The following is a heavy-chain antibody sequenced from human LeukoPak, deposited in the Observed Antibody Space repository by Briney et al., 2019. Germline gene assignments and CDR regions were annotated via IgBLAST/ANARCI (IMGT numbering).Heavy chain of an antibody. CDR2: IVPIFGTA. V-gene: IGHV1-69*06. Sequence: SVKVSCKASGGTFSSYAISWVRQAPGQGLEWMGGIVPIFGTANYAQKFQGRVTITADKSTSTAYMELSSLRSEDTAVYYCARGTDDYSSSSGDYYYYYMDVWGKGTTVTVSS. D-gene: IGHD6-6*01. CDR3: ARGTDDYSSSSGDYYYYYMDV. J-gene: IGHJ6*03. CDR1: GGTFSSYA.